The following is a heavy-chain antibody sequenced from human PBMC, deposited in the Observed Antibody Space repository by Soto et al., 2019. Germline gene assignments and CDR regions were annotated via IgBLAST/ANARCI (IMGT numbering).Heavy chain of an antibody. V-gene: IGHV5-51*01. J-gene: IGHJ3*02. CDR1: GYSFTSYW. D-gene: IGHD6-19*01. CDR2: IYPGDSDT. Sequence: GESLKISCKGSGYSFTSYWIGWVRQMPGKGLEWMGIIYPGDSDTRYSPSFQGQVTISADKSISTAYLQWSSLKASDTAMYYCARQLRGSGGSGWSDAFDIWGQGTMVTVSS. CDR3: ARQLRGSGGSGWSDAFDI.